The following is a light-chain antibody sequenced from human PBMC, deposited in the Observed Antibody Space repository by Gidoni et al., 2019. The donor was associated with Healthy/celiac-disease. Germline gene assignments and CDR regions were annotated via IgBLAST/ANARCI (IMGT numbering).Light chain of an antibody. V-gene: IGLV2-11*01. CDR1: SSDVGGYNY. CDR3: CSYEGSYTWV. J-gene: IGLJ2*01. CDR2: DVS. Sequence: QSALTPPRSVSGSPGQSVTISCTGTSSDVGGYNYVSWYQQHPGKAPKLMIYDVSKRPSGVPERFSGAKSGNTASLTIAGLQAEDEADYYCCSYEGSYTWVFGGGTKLTVL.